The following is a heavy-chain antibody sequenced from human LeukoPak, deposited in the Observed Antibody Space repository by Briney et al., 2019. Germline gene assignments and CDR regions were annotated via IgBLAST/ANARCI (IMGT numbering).Heavy chain of an antibody. D-gene: IGHD3-3*01. CDR2: ISYDGSNK. J-gene: IGHJ6*02. Sequence: GRSLRLSCAASGFTFSSYGMHWVRQAPGKGLEWVAVISYDGSNKYYADSVKGRFTISRDNSKNTLYLQMNSLRAEDTAVYYCAKDAIDITQGNGMDVRGQGTTVTVSS. CDR3: AKDAIDITQGNGMDV. V-gene: IGHV3-30*18. CDR1: GFTFSSYG.